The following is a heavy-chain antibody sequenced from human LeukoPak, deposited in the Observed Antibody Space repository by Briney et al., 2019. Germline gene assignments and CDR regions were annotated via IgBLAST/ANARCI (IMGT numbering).Heavy chain of an antibody. CDR2: INHSGGT. V-gene: IGHV4-34*01. CDR1: GGSFIGYD. D-gene: IGHD6-6*01. J-gene: IGHJ5*02. CDR3: ASLARGGNWFDP. Sequence: SETLSLTCAVYGGSFIGYDWTWIRQPPGRGLEWIGGINHSGGTNYNPSLKSRVTISVDTSKNQFSLKLSSVTAADTAVYYCASLARGGNWFDPWGQGTLVTVSS.